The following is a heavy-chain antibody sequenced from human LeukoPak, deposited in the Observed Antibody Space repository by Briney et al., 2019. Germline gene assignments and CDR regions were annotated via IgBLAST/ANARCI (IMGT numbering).Heavy chain of an antibody. CDR2: TYYRSKWSY. J-gene: IGHJ4*02. D-gene: IGHD1-1*01. CDR1: GDSVSSNRVA. CDR3: AMDNGGDLYLDI. Sequence: SQTLSLTCAISGDSVSSNRVAWNWIRQSPSRGLEWLGRTYYRSKWSYDYAVSVTSRISINPDTSKNQFSLQLHSVTPEDTAVHYCAMDNGGDLYLDIGGQGTLVTVSS. V-gene: IGHV6-1*01.